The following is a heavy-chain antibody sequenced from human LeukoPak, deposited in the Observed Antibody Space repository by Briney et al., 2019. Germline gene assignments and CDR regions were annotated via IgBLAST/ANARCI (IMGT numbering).Heavy chain of an antibody. CDR3: ARVSSPLQYNWFDP. Sequence: ASVKVSRKASGYTFTSYYMHWVRQAPGQGLEWMGIINPSGGSTSYAQKFQGRVTMTRDTSISTAYMDLSRLRSDDTAIYYCARVSSPLQYNWFDPWGHGTLVTVSS. CDR1: GYTFTSYY. D-gene: IGHD1-14*01. CDR2: INPSGGST. V-gene: IGHV1-46*01. J-gene: IGHJ5*02.